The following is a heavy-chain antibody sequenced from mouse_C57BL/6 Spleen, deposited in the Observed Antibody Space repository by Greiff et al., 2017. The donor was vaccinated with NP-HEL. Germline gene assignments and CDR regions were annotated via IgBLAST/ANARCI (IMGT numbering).Heavy chain of an antibody. CDR1: GFTFTTYA. V-gene: IGHV10-3*01. CDR3: VREEEYGYEGDYFDD. D-gene: IGHD2-2*01. J-gene: IGHJ2*01. Sequence: EVQGVESGGGLVQPKGSLKLSCAASGFTFTTYAMHWVRQAPGQGLEWVARIRSKSSNYATYYADSVKDRFTISRDDSQSMLYLQMNNLKTEDTAMYYCVREEEYGYEGDYFDDWGKGTTLTVSS. CDR2: IRSKSSNYAT.